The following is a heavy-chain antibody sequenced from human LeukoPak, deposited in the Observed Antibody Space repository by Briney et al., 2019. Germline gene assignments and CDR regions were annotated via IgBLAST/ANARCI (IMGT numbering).Heavy chain of an antibody. J-gene: IGHJ3*02. CDR2: ISSSSSYT. CDR1: GFTFSDYY. Sequence: GGSLRLSCAASGFTFSDYYMSWIRQAPGKGLEWVSYISSSSSYTNYADSVKGRFTISRDNAKNSLHPRMNSLRAEDTAVYYCARPRGGAYAGASDIWGQGTMVTVSS. D-gene: IGHD1-26*01. V-gene: IGHV3-11*06. CDR3: ARPRGGAYAGASDI.